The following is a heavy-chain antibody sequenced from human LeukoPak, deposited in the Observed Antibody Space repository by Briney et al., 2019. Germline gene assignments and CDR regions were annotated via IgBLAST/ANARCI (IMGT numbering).Heavy chain of an antibody. Sequence: GGSLRLSCAASGFTFSSYEMNWVRQAPGKGLEGVSYISSSGSTIYYADSVKGRFTISRDNAKNSLYLQMNSLRAEDTAVYYCAREAYYYDSSGYYPDNAFDIWGQGTMVTVSS. J-gene: IGHJ3*02. D-gene: IGHD3-22*01. CDR3: AREAYYYDSSGYYPDNAFDI. V-gene: IGHV3-48*03. CDR1: GFTFSSYE. CDR2: ISSSGSTI.